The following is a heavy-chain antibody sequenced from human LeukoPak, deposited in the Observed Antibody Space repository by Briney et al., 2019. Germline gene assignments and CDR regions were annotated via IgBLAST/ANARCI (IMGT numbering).Heavy chain of an antibody. D-gene: IGHD1-26*01. CDR1: RYTFTRYY. CDR2: INPNSGGT. Sequence: ASVKVSCKASRYTFTRYYMHWVRQAPGQGLEWMGWINPNSGGTNYAQKFLGRVTMTRDTSISTAYLELNRLRSDDTAVYYCAKGSRSGSYTYYFDYWGQGTLVTVSS. J-gene: IGHJ4*02. CDR3: AKGSRSGSYTYYFDY. V-gene: IGHV1-2*02.